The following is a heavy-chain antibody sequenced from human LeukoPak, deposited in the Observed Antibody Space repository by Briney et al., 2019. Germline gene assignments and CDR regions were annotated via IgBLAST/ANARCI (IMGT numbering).Heavy chain of an antibody. D-gene: IGHD2-2*01. J-gene: IGHJ3*02. CDR2: IYYSGST. V-gene: IGHV4-59*01. CDR1: GGSISSYY. Sequence: SEPLSLTCTVSGGSISSYYWSWIRQPPGKGLEWIGYIYYSGSTNYNPSLKSRVTISVDTSKNQFSLKLSSVTAADTAVYYCARDPGTSWYAFDIWGQGTMVTVSS. CDR3: ARDPGTSWYAFDI.